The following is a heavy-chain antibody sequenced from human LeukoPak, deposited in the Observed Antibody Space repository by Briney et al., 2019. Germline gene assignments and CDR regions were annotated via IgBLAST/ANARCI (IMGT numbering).Heavy chain of an antibody. CDR1: GGSFSGYY. D-gene: IGHD3-10*01. J-gene: IGHJ4*02. Sequence: SETLSLTCAVYGGSFSGYYWSWIRQPPGKGLEWIGEINHSGSTNYNPSLKSRVTISVDTSKNQFSLKLSSVTAADTAVYYCARAGYYGSGSPRSFDHWGQGTLVTVSS. CDR3: ARAGYYGSGSPRSFDH. CDR2: INHSGST. V-gene: IGHV4-34*01.